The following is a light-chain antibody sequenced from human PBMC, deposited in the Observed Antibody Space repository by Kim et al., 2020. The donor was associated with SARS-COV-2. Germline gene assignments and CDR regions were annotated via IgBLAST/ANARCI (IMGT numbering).Light chain of an antibody. Sequence: SYELTQPLSVSVALGQTASISCGGDSIGTKHVQWYQQKAGQAPMLVIYRDNNRPSGIPERFSGSNSGNTATLTISVAQVGDEAEYYCQVWDNSVIFGGGTQLTVL. CDR1: SIGTKH. CDR2: RDN. V-gene: IGLV3-9*01. J-gene: IGLJ2*01. CDR3: QVWDNSVI.